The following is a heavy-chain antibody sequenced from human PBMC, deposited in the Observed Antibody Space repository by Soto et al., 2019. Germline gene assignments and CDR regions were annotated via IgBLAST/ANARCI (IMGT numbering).Heavy chain of an antibody. CDR2: ITSSDNSI. CDR1: GFTLSSYD. J-gene: IGHJ4*02. Sequence: GGSLRLSCAASGFTLSSYDMHWVRQAPGKGLEWLSSITSSDNSIYHADSVKGRFTTSRDNAKNSLYLQMNSLRAEDTAVYYCASMITPDYWGQGTLVTVSS. CDR3: ASMITPDY. D-gene: IGHD3-16*01. V-gene: IGHV3-48*03.